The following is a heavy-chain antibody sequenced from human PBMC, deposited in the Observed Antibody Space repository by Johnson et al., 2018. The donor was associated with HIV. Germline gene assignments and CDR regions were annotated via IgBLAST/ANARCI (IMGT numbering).Heavy chain of an antibody. CDR3: AREPVWGDPYAFDI. CDR2: TRNKANSYTT. D-gene: IGHD3-16*01. Sequence: MQLVESGGGLVQPGGSLRLSCEASGFTFSDHYMDWVRQAPGKGLEWVGRTRNKANSYTTEYAASVKGRFTISRDDSKNSLYLQLNSLRAEDTAVYYCAREPVWGDPYAFDIWGQGTMVTVSS. CDR1: GFTFSDHY. J-gene: IGHJ3*02. V-gene: IGHV3-72*01.